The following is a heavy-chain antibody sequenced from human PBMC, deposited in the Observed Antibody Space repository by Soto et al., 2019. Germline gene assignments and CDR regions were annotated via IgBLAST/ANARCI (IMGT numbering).Heavy chain of an antibody. CDR1: GFSFSPYA. V-gene: IGHV3-23*01. Sequence: EVQLLESGGGLVQPGGSLRLSCVTSGFSFSPYAMSWVRQAPGKGLEWVSGISGSGSNTYYADSVKGRFTISRDNSRNKMFLQMKSLRAEDAAIYFCARGVRLPFAIWGQGTLVTVSS. CDR2: ISGSGSNT. D-gene: IGHD4-17*01. J-gene: IGHJ4*02. CDR3: ARGVRLPFAI.